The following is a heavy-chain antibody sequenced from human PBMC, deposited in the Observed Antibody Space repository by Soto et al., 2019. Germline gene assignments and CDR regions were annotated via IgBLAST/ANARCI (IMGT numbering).Heavy chain of an antibody. CDR3: AKDPIYGLDV. V-gene: IGHV3-23*01. CDR2: ISVSGGIT. Sequence: EVHLLESGGGLVQPGGSLRLSCAASGFTLSNYAMPWVRQAPGKGLEWVSSISVSGGITNYADSVQGRFTISRDKSKNTLYLQMNSVRADDTAVYYCAKDPIYGLDVWGQGTTVTVSS. CDR1: GFTLSNYA. J-gene: IGHJ6*02.